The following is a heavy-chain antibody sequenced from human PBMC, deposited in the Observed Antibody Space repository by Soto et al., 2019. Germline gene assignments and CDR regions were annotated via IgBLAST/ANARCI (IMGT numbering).Heavy chain of an antibody. CDR1: GGTFSSYA. V-gene: IGHV1-69*13. CDR2: IIPIFGTA. Sequence: SVKVSCKASGGTFSSYAISWVRQAPGQGLEWMGGIIPIFGTANYAQKFQGRVTITADESTSTAYMELSSLRSEDTAVYYCASAFSPWYWFDPWGHGTLVTVSS. J-gene: IGHJ5*02. CDR3: ASAFSPWYWFDP. D-gene: IGHD1-20*01.